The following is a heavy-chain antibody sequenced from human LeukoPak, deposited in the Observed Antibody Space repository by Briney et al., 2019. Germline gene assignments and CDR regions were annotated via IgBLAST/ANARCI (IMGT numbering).Heavy chain of an antibody. J-gene: IGHJ4*02. CDR2: ITGSGGST. Sequence: PGGSLRLSCAASGFTFSSYAMSWVRQAPGKGLEWVSAITGSGGSTYYADSVKGRFTISRDNSKSTLYLQMNSLRAEDTAVYYCAKDGSSWLPSENWGQGTLVTVSS. CDR3: AKDGSSWLPSEN. V-gene: IGHV3-23*01. CDR1: GFTFSSYA. D-gene: IGHD6-13*01.